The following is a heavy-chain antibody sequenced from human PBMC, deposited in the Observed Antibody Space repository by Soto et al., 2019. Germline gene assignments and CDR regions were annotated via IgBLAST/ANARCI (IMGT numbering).Heavy chain of an antibody. D-gene: IGHD6-13*01. Sequence: GASVKVSCKASGYTCTIYGIHCVRQAPVQRRDWMGCIDAANGDTKYSPKFQGRVTITRDTSASTAYMELSSLRSEDTAVYYCVRRHVSATGIDWFDPWGQGTLVTVSS. J-gene: IGHJ5*02. V-gene: IGHV1-3*01. CDR1: GYTCTIYG. CDR2: IDAANGDT. CDR3: VRRHVSATGIDWFDP.